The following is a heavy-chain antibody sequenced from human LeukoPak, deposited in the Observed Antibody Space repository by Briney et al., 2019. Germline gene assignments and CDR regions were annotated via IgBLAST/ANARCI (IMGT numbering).Heavy chain of an antibody. V-gene: IGHV3-7*03. CDR2: IKDDGSEK. D-gene: IGHD3-10*01. Sequence: GGSLRLSCVGSGFTFSSYWMTWVRQAPGKGLEWVANIKDDGSEKYSVDSVKGRFTISRDNSKNTLYVQMTSLRAEDTAIYYCAKGSDYYGSVTSKKTDWGQGTLVTVSS. CDR1: GFTFSSYW. J-gene: IGHJ4*02. CDR3: AKGSDYYGSVTSKKTD.